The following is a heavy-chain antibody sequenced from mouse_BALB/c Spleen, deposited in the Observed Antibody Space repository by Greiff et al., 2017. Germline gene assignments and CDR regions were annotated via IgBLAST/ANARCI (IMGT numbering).Heavy chain of an antibody. D-gene: IGHD1-1*01. CDR3: ARYRDGSSYAMDY. CDR1: GDSITSGY. Sequence: VQLKQSGPSLVKPSQTLSLTCSVTGDSITSGYWNWIRKFPGNKLEYMGYISYSGSTYYNPSLKSRISITRDTSKNQYYLQLNSVTTEDTATYYCARYRDGSSYAMDYWGQGTSVTVSS. CDR2: ISYSGST. V-gene: IGHV3-8*02. J-gene: IGHJ4*01.